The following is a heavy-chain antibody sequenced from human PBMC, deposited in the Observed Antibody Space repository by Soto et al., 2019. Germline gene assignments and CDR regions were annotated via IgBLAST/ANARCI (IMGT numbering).Heavy chain of an antibody. J-gene: IGHJ5*02. D-gene: IGHD3-3*01. CDR2: ISWNSNSI. CDR1: GFTFDHYA. Sequence: EVQLVESGGGLVQPGGSLRLSCAASGFTFDHYAMHWVRQAPGKGLEWEGGISWNSNSIGYVDSVKGRFTISRDSAKNSLYLQMNSLRIEDTALYFCAKGSGGGTIFGVALDLWGQGALVTVSS. CDR3: AKGSGGGTIFGVALDL. V-gene: IGHV3-9*01.